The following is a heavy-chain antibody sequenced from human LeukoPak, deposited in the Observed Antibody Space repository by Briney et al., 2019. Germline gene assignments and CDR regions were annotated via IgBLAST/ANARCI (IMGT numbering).Heavy chain of an antibody. J-gene: IGHJ4*02. D-gene: IGHD6-13*01. CDR2: MNEAGSEK. CDR3: ARDGQPFDS. CDR1: GFTFTSYR. V-gene: IGHV3-7*04. Sequence: PGGSLRLSCAASGFTFTSYRMSWVRQAPGKGLEWVANMNEAGSEKYYVDSVKGRFTISRDNAKNSLSLQMNSLRADDTAVYDCARDGQPFDSWGQGTLVTVSS.